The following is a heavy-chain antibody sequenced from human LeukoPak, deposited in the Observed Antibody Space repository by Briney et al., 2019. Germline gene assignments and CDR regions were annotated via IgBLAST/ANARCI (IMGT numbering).Heavy chain of an antibody. CDR1: GYTFTSYG. V-gene: IGHV1-18*01. J-gene: IGHJ4*02. CDR2: ISAYNGNT. Sequence: GASVKVSCKASGYTFTSYGISWVRQAPGQGLEWMGWISAYNGNTNYAQKFQGRVTMTEDTSTDTAYMELSSLRSEDTAVYYCATGHLKCGGDCYIDNWGQGTLVTVSS. D-gene: IGHD2-21*02. CDR3: ATGHLKCGGDCYIDN.